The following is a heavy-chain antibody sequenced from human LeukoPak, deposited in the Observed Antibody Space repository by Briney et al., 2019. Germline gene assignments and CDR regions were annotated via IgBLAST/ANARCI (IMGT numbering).Heavy chain of an antibody. D-gene: IGHD5-12*01. CDR3: ATNSRAVFGGSENAFEV. J-gene: IGHJ3*01. CDR1: GGSTSSSTYY. V-gene: IGHV4-39*01. CDR2: IYDSGST. Sequence: SETLSLTCTVSGGSTSSSTYYWDWIRQPPGKGLEWIGNIYDSGSTHYNPSLESRVTISVDTSKNQFSLKLNSVTAADTAVYYGATNSRAVFGGSENAFEVWGQGTMVTVSS.